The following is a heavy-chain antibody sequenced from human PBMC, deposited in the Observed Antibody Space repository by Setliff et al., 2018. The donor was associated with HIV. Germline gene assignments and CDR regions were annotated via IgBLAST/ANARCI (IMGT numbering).Heavy chain of an antibody. D-gene: IGHD1-26*01. CDR2: IAGNAINT. Sequence: AGGSLRLSCAASGYTFNDYAMSWVRQAPGKGLEWVSTIAGNAINTYHADSVKGRFTISRDNSKNALYLQMNSLRAEDTAMYYCARDLGRNSGTYWGQGTLVTVS. V-gene: IGHV3-23*01. CDR3: ARDLGRNSGTY. J-gene: IGHJ4*02. CDR1: GYTFNDYA.